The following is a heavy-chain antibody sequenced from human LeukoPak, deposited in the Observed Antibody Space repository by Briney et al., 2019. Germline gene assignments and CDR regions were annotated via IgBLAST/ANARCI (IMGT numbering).Heavy chain of an antibody. CDR2: IRESGDIK. CDR1: GFTFNGYV. Sequence: GGSLRVSCVAYGFTFNGYVVRWVRQARGKGVERVPGIRESGDIKIYAEAVKGRLTISRDNSKYTLYLQMNSLRVDDTAIYYCTQVNGGAAIDTKYFQHGGPGTLVRVSS. CDR3: TQVNGGAAIDTKYFQH. V-gene: IGHV3-23*01. D-gene: IGHD6-25*01. J-gene: IGHJ1*01.